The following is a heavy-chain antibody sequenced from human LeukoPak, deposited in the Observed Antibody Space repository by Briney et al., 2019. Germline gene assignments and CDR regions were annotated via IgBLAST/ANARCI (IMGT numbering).Heavy chain of an antibody. Sequence: PSETLSLTCTVSGGSISSYYWSWIRQPPGKGLEWIGYIYYSGSTNYNPSLKSRVTISVDTSKNQFSLKLTSVTAADTAVYYCARLWAYYDSSFAYAFDIWGQGTMVTVSS. CDR3: ARLWAYYDSSFAYAFDI. D-gene: IGHD3-22*01. V-gene: IGHV4-59*01. CDR1: GGSISSYY. CDR2: IYYSGST. J-gene: IGHJ3*02.